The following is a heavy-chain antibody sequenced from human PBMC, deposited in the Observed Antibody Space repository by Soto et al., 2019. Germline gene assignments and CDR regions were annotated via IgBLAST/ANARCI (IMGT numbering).Heavy chain of an antibody. J-gene: IGHJ4*02. V-gene: IGHV1-3*05. CDR3: ARVSGWYFLDY. CDR2: INAGNGNT. CDR1: GYTFTSYA. D-gene: IGHD6-19*01. Sequence: QVQLVQSGAEEKKPGASVKVSYKASGYTFTSYAMHWVRQAPGQRLEWMGWINAGNGNTKYSQKFQGRVTITRDTSASTVYMERSSLRSEDTAVYYCARVSGWYFLDYWGQGTLVTVSS.